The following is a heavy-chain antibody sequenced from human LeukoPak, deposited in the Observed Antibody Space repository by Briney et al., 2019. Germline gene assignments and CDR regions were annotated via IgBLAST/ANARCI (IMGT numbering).Heavy chain of an antibody. J-gene: IGHJ6*03. V-gene: IGHV3-7*03. Sequence: PGGSLRLSCAASGFTFSSYWMTWVRQAPGKGLEWVANIKQDGSENYYLDSVKGRFTISRDNAKNSLYLQMNSLRAEDTALYYCAKSSGNYLNYYYYMDVWGKGTTVTISS. CDR1: GFTFSSYW. CDR3: AKSSGNYLNYYYYMDV. D-gene: IGHD3-10*01. CDR2: IKQDGSEN.